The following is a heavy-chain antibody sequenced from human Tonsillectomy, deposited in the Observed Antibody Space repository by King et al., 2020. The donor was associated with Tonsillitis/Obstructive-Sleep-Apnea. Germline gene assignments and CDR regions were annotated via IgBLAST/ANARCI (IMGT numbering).Heavy chain of an antibody. D-gene: IGHD4/OR15-4a*01. V-gene: IGHV3-49*04. CDR3: TRSSDYNYYGMDV. Sequence: VQLVESGGGLVQPGRSRRLSCTASGFTFGDYVMSWVRQAPGKGLEWVGFIRSEAYGGTTEYAASVKPRFTISRDDSKSIAYLQMDSLKIEDTAVYYCTRSSDYNYYGMDVWGQGTTVTVSS. CDR1: GFTFGDYV. CDR2: IRSEAYGGTT. J-gene: IGHJ6*02.